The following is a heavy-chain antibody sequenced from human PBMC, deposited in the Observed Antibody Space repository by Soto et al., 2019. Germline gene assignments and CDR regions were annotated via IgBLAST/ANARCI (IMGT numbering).Heavy chain of an antibody. V-gene: IGHV1-2*02. CDR2: INPKSDDT. CDR3: ARKHSLDYIRWGLDP. J-gene: IGHJ5*02. Sequence: GASMKGSCKASGYPFSDNQIHWLRRAPGQGLEWMGRINPKSDDTNDAQKFQGRVTMTRDTSIDTAYLELTGLTSDDTATYYCARKHSLDYIRWGLDPWGQGTLVTVSS. D-gene: IGHD4-4*01. CDR1: GYPFSDNQ.